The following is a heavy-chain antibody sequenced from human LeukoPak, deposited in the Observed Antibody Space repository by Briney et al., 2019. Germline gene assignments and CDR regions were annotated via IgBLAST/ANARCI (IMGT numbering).Heavy chain of an antibody. J-gene: IGHJ4*02. V-gene: IGHV3-33*01. D-gene: IGHD4-23*01. CDR3: ARDYGGNSASYFDY. Sequence: PGRSLRLSCAASGFTFSRYGMHWVGQAPGKGLEWVAVIWYDGSNKYYADSVKGRFTISRDNSKNTLYLQMNSLRAEDTAVYYCARDYGGNSASYFDYWGQGTLVTVSS. CDR2: IWYDGSNK. CDR1: GFTFSRYG.